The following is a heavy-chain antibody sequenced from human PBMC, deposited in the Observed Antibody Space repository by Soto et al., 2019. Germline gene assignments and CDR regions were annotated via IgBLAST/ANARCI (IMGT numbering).Heavy chain of an antibody. V-gene: IGHV1-18*04. CDR3: ARSDYYEGTGTFEN. D-gene: IGHD4-17*01. CDR1: GYSFSDFG. CDR2: ISGKNGNT. Sequence: QVHLVQSGGELKKPGASVKVSCKASGYSFSDFGITWVRQAPGQGLEWMGWISGKNGNTNYAQKVQGRVTLTADTSTGTAYMEMRALTSDDSGIYYCARSDYYEGTGTFENWGQGTPVSVSS. J-gene: IGHJ4*02.